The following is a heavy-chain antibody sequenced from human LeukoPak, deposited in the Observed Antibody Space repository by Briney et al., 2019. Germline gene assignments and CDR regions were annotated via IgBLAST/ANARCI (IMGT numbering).Heavy chain of an antibody. J-gene: IGHJ3*02. CDR1: GFTFSSYS. V-gene: IGHV3-21*01. CDR2: ISSSSSYI. D-gene: IGHD2-15*01. Sequence: GGSLRLSCAASGFTFSSYSMNWVLQAPGKGLEWVSSISSSSSYIYYADSVKGRLTISRDNAKNSLYLQMNSLRAEDTAVYYCARDGASRQKYCSGGSCPYAFDIWGQGTMVTVSS. CDR3: ARDGASRQKYCSGGSCPYAFDI.